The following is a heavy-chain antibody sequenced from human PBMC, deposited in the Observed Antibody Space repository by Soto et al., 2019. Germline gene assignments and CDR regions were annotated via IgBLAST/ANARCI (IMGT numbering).Heavy chain of an antibody. CDR2: IKPDGSGE. Sequence: GGSLRLSCTASGITLSRDWMTWVRQAPGKGLEWVASIKPDGSGEYYLDSVKGRFIISRDNTKNSLYLQANSLRAEDTAMYFCAKLLNGVTALDYWGQGTLVTVSS. CDR3: AKLLNGVTALDY. V-gene: IGHV3-7*01. J-gene: IGHJ4*02. CDR1: GITLSRDW. D-gene: IGHD2-21*02.